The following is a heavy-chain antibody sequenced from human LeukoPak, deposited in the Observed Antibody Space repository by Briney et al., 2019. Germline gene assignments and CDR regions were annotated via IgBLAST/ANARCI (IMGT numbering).Heavy chain of an antibody. J-gene: IGHJ6*02. Sequence: GGSLRLSCAASGFTVSSNYMSWVRQAPGKGLEWVSVIYSGGSTYYADSVKGRFTISRDNSKNTLYLQMSSLRAEDTAVYYCARDHIVVVPAAISNPYYYYGMDVWGQGTTVIVSS. CDR3: ARDHIVVVPAAISNPYYYYGMDV. V-gene: IGHV3-53*01. CDR1: GFTVSSNY. CDR2: IYSGGST. D-gene: IGHD2-2*01.